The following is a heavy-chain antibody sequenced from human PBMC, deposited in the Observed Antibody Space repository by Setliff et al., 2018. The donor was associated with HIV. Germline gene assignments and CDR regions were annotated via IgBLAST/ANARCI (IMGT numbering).Heavy chain of an antibody. CDR1: GDSIDRYY. V-gene: IGHV4-4*09. Sequence: SETLSLTCNVSGDSIDRYYWSWIRQPPGKGLEWIGYIYASGSTHYNPSLRSRVTISMDTSKNQFSLKLSSVTAADTAVYYCARDRYTYAYLDYWGQGTLVTVSS. J-gene: IGHJ4*02. CDR2: IYASGST. D-gene: IGHD5-18*01. CDR3: ARDRYTYAYLDY.